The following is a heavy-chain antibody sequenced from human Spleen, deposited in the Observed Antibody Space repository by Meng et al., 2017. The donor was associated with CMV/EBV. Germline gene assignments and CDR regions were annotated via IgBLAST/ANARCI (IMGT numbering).Heavy chain of an antibody. CDR1: GFTFSSYA. CDR3: ASGGGFDVFDI. V-gene: IGHV3-30-3*01. J-gene: IGHJ3*02. CDR2: ISYDGSNK. Sequence: GESLKISCAASGFTFSSYAMHWVRQAPGKGLEWVAVISYDGSNKYYADSVKGRFTISRDNSKNTLFLQMNSLRAEDTAVYYCASGGGFDVFDIWGQGTMVTVSS. D-gene: IGHD4-23*01.